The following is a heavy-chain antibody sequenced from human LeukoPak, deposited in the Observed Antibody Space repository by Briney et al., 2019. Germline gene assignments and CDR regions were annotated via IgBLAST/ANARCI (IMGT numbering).Heavy chain of an antibody. CDR3: ARDCRSAGYYYYYGMDV. CDR2: ISYDGSNK. D-gene: IGHD2-15*01. CDR1: GFTFSSYG. V-gene: IGHV3-30*03. J-gene: IGHJ6*02. Sequence: PGGSLRLSCAASGFTFSSYGMHWVRQAPGKGLEWVAVISYDGSNKYYADSVKGRFTISRDNSKNTLYLQMNSLRAEDTAVYYCARDCRSAGYYYYYGMDVWGQGTTVTVSS.